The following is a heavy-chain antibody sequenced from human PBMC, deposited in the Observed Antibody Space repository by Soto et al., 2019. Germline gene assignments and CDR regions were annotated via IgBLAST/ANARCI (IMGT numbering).Heavy chain of an antibody. CDR3: ARVSRAATRGLYYYYGMDV. Sequence: QVQLVQSGAEVKKPGASVKVSCKASGYTFTSYGISWVRQAPGQGLEWMGWISAYNGNTNYAQKRQGRVTVTTDTAPSTAYMEMRSLRSDDTAVYYCARVSRAATRGLYYYYGMDVWGQGTTVTVSS. CDR2: ISAYNGNT. V-gene: IGHV1-18*01. D-gene: IGHD2-15*01. J-gene: IGHJ6*02. CDR1: GYTFTSYG.